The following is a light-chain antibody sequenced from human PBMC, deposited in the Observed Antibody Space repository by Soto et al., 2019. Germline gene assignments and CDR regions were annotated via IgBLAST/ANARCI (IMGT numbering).Light chain of an antibody. Sequence: EIVLTQSPATLSLSPGERATLSCGASQSVGTYLAWYQQKPGQAPRLLIYEASKRATGIPARFSGSGSGTDFTLTISSLEPEDFALYYCQQGSNWPPTFGQGTKVEIK. J-gene: IGKJ2*01. V-gene: IGKV3-11*01. CDR1: QSVGTY. CDR3: QQGSNWPPT. CDR2: EAS.